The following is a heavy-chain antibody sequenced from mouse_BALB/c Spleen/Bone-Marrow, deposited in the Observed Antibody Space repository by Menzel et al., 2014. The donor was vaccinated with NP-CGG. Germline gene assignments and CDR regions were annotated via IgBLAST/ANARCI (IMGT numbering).Heavy chain of an antibody. CDR1: GFSLTNYG. CDR2: IWGDGST. J-gene: IGHJ4*01. V-gene: IGHV2-3*01. Sequence: VQRVESGTGLVAPSQSLSITCTVSGFSLTNYGVSWVRQPPGKGLEWLGVIWGDGSTNYHSALISRLSVSKDNSKSQVFLKLNSLQTDDTATYYCAKQDYYRYDCAMDYWGQGTSVTVSS. D-gene: IGHD2-14*01. CDR3: AKQDYYRYDCAMDY.